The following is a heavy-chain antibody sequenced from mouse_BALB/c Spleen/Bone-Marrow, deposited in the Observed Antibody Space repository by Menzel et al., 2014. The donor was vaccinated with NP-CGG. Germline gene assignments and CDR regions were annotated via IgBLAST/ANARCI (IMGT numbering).Heavy chain of an antibody. CDR1: GFTFSDYY. D-gene: IGHD2-14*01. V-gene: IGHV5-4*02. CDR3: ARDGDYRYAWFAY. J-gene: IGHJ3*01. Sequence: EVKLQESGGGLVKPGGSLKLSCAASGFTFSDYYMYWVRQTPEKRLELVATISDGGTYTYCPDSVKGRFTISRDNAKNNRYLQMSSLKSEDTAMYYCARDGDYRYAWFAYWGQGTLVTVSA. CDR2: ISDGGTYT.